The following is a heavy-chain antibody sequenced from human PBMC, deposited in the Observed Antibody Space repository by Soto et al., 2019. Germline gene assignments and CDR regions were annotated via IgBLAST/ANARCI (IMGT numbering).Heavy chain of an antibody. J-gene: IGHJ4*02. CDR1: GFTFISCW. CDR3: ARDNMITFGGAPAH. CDR2: ITQDGSEK. Sequence: GGALSLSCAASGFTFISCWMSWVRLAPGKGLEWVGNITQDGSEKYYVDSVRGRFTISRDNAKNSLYLQMNSLRAEDTAVYCFARDNMITFGGAPAHWSQGTPAPVAS. D-gene: IGHD3-16*01. V-gene: IGHV3-7*03.